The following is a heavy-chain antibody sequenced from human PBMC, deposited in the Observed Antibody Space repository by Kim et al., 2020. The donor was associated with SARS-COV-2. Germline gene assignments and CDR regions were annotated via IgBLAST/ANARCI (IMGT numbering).Heavy chain of an antibody. D-gene: IGHD2-2*01. CDR3: ARGGIVVVPAAMSDYYYGMDV. CDR1: GYTFTSYA. CDR2: INAGNGNT. J-gene: IGHJ6*02. V-gene: IGHV1-3*01. Sequence: ASVKVSCKASGYTFTSYAMHWVRQAPGQRLEWMGWINAGNGNTKYSQKFQGRVTITRDTSASTAYMELSSLRSEDTAVYYCARGGIVVVPAAMSDYYYGMDVWGQGTTVTVSS.